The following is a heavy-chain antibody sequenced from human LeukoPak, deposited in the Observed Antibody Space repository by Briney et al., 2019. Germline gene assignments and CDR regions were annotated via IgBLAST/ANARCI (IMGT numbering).Heavy chain of an antibody. V-gene: IGHV3-48*03. CDR1: GFTFSSFA. J-gene: IGHJ4*02. D-gene: IGHD2-15*01. CDR2: ISDKGGIT. CDR3: ARSGGAYKPFDL. Sequence: GRSLSLSCAASGFTFSSFAMNWVRQAPGKGPEWVSHISDKGGITYADSVNGRFTISRDNAKNSLYLRMTSLRVEDTAVYYCARSGGAYKPFDLWGQGTLVTVSS.